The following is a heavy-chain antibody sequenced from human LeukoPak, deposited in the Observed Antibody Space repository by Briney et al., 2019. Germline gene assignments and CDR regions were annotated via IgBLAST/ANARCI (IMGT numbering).Heavy chain of an antibody. D-gene: IGHD2-2*01. CDR3: AVIVVVPAAVDY. CDR1: GFTFSSYA. CDR2: ISYDGSNK. J-gene: IGHJ4*02. V-gene: IGHV3-30-3*01. Sequence: GGSLRLSCAASGFTFSSYAMHWVRQAPGKGLEWVAVISYDGSNKYYADSVKGRFTISRDNSKNTLYLQMNSLRAEDTAVYYCAVIVVVPAAVDYWGQGTLVTVSS.